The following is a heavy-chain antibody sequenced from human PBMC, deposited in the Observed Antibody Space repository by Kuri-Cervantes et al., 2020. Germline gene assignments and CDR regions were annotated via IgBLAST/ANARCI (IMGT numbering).Heavy chain of an antibody. CDR3: AGYSSGWSGSAFDY. V-gene: IGHV3-30*04. J-gene: IGHJ4*02. CDR1: GFTFNTYA. CDR2: ISYDGSNK. Sequence: GGSLRLSCAASGFTFNTYAMHWVRQAPGKGLEWVAVISYDGSNKYYADSVKGRFTISRDNSKNTLYLQMNSLRAEDTAVYYCAGYSSGWSGSAFDYWGQGTLVTVSS. D-gene: IGHD6-19*01.